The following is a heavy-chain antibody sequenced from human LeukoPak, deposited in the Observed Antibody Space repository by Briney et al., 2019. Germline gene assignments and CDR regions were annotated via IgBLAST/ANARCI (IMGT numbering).Heavy chain of an antibody. J-gene: IGHJ4*02. CDR3: AREHLRLGELSFPGGDFDY. D-gene: IGHD3-16*02. CDR1: GFTFSSYG. V-gene: IGHV3-33*01. Sequence: PGGSLRLSCAASGFTFSSYGMHWVRQAPGKGLEWVAVIWYDGSNKYYADSVKGRFTISRDNSKNTLYLQMNSLRAEDTAVYYCAREHLRLGELSFPGGDFDYWGQGTLVTVSS. CDR2: IWYDGSNK.